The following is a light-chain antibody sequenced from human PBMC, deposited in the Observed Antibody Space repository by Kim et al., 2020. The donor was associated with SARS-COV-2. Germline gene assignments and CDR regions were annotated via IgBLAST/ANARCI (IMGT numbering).Light chain of an antibody. CDR1: SLRTYY. Sequence: SSELTQDPAVSVALGQTVGITCQGDSLRTYYASWYQQKPGQAHILVIYDENNRPSGIPDRFSASSSGNTASLTIAGAQAEDEADYYCSSRDSSGNSYFFG. V-gene: IGLV3-19*01. CDR2: DEN. CDR3: SSRDSSGNSYF. J-gene: IGLJ1*01.